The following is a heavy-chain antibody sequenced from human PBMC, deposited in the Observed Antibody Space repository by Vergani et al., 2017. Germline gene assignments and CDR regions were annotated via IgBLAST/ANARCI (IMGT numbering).Heavy chain of an antibody. CDR2: IGSSGPYI. Sequence: VQLVESGGGLDKPGGSLRLSCAASGLTFSDFSMSWVRQAPGKGLEWVAFIGSSGPYINYADSVKGRFIIPRDNTNNSLFLQLRSLRAEDAAVYYCSGDCTSGGCPDNYGMDFWLQGATVTDPS. CDR1: GLTFSDFS. V-gene: IGHV3-21*06. CDR3: SGDCTSGGCPDNYGMDF. D-gene: IGHD2-8*01. J-gene: IGHJ6*02.